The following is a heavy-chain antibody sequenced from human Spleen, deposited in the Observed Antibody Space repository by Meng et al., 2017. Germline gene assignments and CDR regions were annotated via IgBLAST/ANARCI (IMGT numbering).Heavy chain of an antibody. D-gene: IGHD1-26*01. J-gene: IGHJ4*02. V-gene: IGHV4-34*01. CDR2: INQSGST. Sequence: QGALPQRGAGLLTPSETLSLTCVVSGGSFSDYYWSWIRQPPGKGLEWIGEINQSGSTNYNPSLESRATISVDTSQNNLSLKLSSVTAADSAVYYCASNDLGARRGFGYWGQGTLVTVSS. CDR3: ASNDLGARRGFGY. CDR1: GGSFSDYY.